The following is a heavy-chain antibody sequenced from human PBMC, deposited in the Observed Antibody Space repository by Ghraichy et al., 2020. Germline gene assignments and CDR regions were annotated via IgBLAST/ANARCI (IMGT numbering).Heavy chain of an antibody. Sequence: GGSLRLSCAASGFTFSSYAMHWVRQAPGKGLEWVAVISYDGSNKYYADSVKGRFTISRDNSKNTLYLQMNSLRAEDTAVYYWARDGRRGDAFDIWGQGTMVTVSS. J-gene: IGHJ3*02. D-gene: IGHD1-26*01. CDR2: ISYDGSNK. CDR3: ARDGRRGDAFDI. V-gene: IGHV3-30*04. CDR1: GFTFSSYA.